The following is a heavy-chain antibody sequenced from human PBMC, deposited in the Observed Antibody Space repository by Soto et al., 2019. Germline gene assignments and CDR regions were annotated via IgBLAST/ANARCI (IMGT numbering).Heavy chain of an antibody. CDR2: INPKSGGT. V-gene: IGHV1-2*04. J-gene: IGHJ6*01. CDR3: ARGHSTDCSNGVCSFFYNHDLDV. D-gene: IGHD2-8*01. CDR1: GYSFTDYH. Sequence: ASVKVSCKASGYSFTDYHIHWVRQAPGQGLEWLGRINPKSGGTSTAQKFQGWVTMTRDRSISTVYMELTRLRSDDTAVYFCARGHSTDCSNGVCSFFYNHDLDVWGQ.